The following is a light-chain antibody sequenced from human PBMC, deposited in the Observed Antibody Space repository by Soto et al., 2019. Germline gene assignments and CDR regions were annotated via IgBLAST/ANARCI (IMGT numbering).Light chain of an antibody. CDR3: QQYNNWRT. CDR2: GAS. CDR1: QSVSSN. J-gene: IGKJ1*01. V-gene: IGKV3-15*01. Sequence: EIVMTQSPATLSVSPGERATLSCRASQSVSSNLAWYQQKPGQAPRLLIYGASTRATGIPARFRGRGSETEFTLTISSLQSEDFAVYYCQQYNNWRTFGQGTKV.